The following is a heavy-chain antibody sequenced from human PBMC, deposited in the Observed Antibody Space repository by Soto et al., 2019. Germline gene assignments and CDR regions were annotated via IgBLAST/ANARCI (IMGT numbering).Heavy chain of an antibody. Sequence: GGSLRLSCAASGFTFSSYSMNWVLQAPWKGLEWVSYISSSSSTIYYADSVKGRFTISRDNAKNSLYLQMNSLRAEDTAVYYCAKESELTTVTTPPLWGQGTLVTVSS. D-gene: IGHD4-17*01. V-gene: IGHV3-48*01. J-gene: IGHJ4*02. CDR3: AKESELTTVTTPPL. CDR1: GFTFSSYS. CDR2: ISSSSSTI.